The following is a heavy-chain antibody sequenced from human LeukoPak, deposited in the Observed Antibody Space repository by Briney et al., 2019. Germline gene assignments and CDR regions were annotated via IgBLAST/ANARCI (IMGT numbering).Heavy chain of an antibody. CDR1: GFTFSSYS. V-gene: IGHV3-21*01. D-gene: IGHD3-22*01. Sequence: GGSLRLSCAASGFTFSSYSMNWVRQAPGKGLEWVSSISSSSSYIYYADSVKSRFTISRDNAKNSLYLQMNSLRAEDTAVYYCARSYYDSSGYYVKDDAFDIWGQGTMVTVSS. CDR2: ISSSSSYI. J-gene: IGHJ3*02. CDR3: ARSYYDSSGYYVKDDAFDI.